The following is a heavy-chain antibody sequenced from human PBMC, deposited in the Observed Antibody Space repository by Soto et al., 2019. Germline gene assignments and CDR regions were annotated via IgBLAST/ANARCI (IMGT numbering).Heavy chain of an antibody. CDR1: GFTFSTSS. CDR3: ARFSQSGYDV. D-gene: IGHD3-3*01. J-gene: IGHJ3*01. CDR2: IKQDGSEK. V-gene: IGHV3-7*05. Sequence: GGSLRLSCAASGFTFSTSSMRWFRQAPGKGLEWVASIKQDGSEKFYVDSVKGRFAISRDNAKNSLYLQMTGLRADDTATYYCARFSQSGYDVWGQGTMVTVSS.